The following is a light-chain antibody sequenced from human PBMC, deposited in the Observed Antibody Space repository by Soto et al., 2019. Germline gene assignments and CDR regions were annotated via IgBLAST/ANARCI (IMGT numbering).Light chain of an antibody. CDR2: DND. Sequence: QSVLTQPPSVSAAPGQKVTISCSGSSSNIGNNYVSWYQQFPGTAPKLLIYDNDKRPSGIPDRFSDSKSGTSATLGITGLQTGDEADYHCGAWDSSLTAVVFGGGTKLTVL. V-gene: IGLV1-51*01. CDR1: SSNIGNNY. CDR3: GAWDSSLTAVV. J-gene: IGLJ2*01.